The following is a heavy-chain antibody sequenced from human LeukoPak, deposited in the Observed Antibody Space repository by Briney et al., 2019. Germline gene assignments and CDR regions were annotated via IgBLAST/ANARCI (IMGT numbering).Heavy chain of an antibody. D-gene: IGHD3-22*01. CDR1: GGSISSSSYY. J-gene: IGHJ4*02. CDR3: ARAGDSSGYYYPVDY. CDR2: IYYSGST. V-gene: IGHV4-39*07. Sequence: PSETLSLTCTVSGGSISSSSYYWGWIRQPPGKGLEWIGSIYYSGSTYYNPSLKSRVTISVDTSKNQFSLKLSSVTAADTAVYYCARAGDSSGYYYPVDYWGQGTLVTVSS.